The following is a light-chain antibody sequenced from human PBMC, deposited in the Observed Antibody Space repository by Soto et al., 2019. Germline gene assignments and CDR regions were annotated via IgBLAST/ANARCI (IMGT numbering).Light chain of an antibody. J-gene: IGKJ3*01. CDR3: QQYGGSFRV. CDR1: QSVSSN. V-gene: IGKV3-20*01. CDR2: GAS. Sequence: EIVMTQSPDTLSVSPGERATLSCRASQSVSSNLAWYQQKPGQAPRLLIYGASSRATGIPDRFSGSGSGTDFTLTISRLEPEDFAVYYCQQYGGSFRVFGPGTKVDI.